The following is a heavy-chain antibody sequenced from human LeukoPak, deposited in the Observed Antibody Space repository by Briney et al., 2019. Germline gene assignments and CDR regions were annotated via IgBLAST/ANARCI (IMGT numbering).Heavy chain of an antibody. D-gene: IGHD5-24*01. V-gene: IGHV3-21*01. J-gene: IGHJ5*02. CDR1: GFTFSSFS. CDR2: ISSSSSYI. Sequence: GGSLRLSCAASGFTFSSFSMNWVRQAPGKGLEWVSSISSSSSYIYYADSVKGRFTISRDNAKNSLYLQMNSLRAEDTAVYYCARGDRDGYTYKTGSEFDPWGQGTLVTVSS. CDR3: ARGDRDGYTYKTGSEFDP.